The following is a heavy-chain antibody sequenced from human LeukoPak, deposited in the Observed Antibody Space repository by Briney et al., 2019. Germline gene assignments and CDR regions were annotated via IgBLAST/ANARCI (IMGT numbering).Heavy chain of an antibody. CDR2: IIPIFGTA. CDR3: ALQPRYFDWFLV. Sequence: SVKVSCKASGGTFSSCAINWVRQAPGQGLEWMGGIIPIFGTANYAQKFQGRVTITADESTSTAYMELSSLRSEDTAVYYCALQPRYFDWFLVWGQGTLVTVSS. V-gene: IGHV1-69*13. CDR1: GGTFSSCA. J-gene: IGHJ4*02. D-gene: IGHD3-9*01.